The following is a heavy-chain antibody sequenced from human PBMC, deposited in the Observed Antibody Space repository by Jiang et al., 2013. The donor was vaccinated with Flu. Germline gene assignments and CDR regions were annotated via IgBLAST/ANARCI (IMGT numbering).Heavy chain of an antibody. CDR3: ARLGGDYDFWSDYYRYGMDV. V-gene: IGHV4-39*01. Sequence: GLVKPSETLSLTCTVFVGSISSSNYYWGWVRQPPGKGLEWIASIYYSGDTYYNPSLRSRVTISVDTSKNQFSLTLSSVTAADTAVYYCARLGGDYDFWSDYYRYGMDVWGQGTTVTVSS. J-gene: IGHJ6*02. CDR1: VGSISSSNYY. D-gene: IGHD3-3*01. CDR2: IYYSGDT.